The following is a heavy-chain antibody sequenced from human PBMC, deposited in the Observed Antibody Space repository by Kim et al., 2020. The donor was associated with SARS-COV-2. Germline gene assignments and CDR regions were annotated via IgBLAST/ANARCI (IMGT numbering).Heavy chain of an antibody. CDR3: ARAYFNYYGSSPYYFDY. Sequence: SETLSLTCTVSGGSISSGGYYWSWIRQHPGKGLEWIGYIYYSGSTYYNPSLKSRVTISVDTSKNQFSLKLSSVTAADTAVYYCARAYFNYYGSSPYYFDYWGQGTLVTVSS. CDR1: GGSISSGGYY. D-gene: IGHD3-10*01. J-gene: IGHJ4*02. V-gene: IGHV4-31*03. CDR2: IYYSGST.